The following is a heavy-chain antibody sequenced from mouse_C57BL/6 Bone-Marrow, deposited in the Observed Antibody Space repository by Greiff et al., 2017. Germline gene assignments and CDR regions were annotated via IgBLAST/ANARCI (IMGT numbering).Heavy chain of an antibody. D-gene: IGHD1-1*01. V-gene: IGHV1-15*01. CDR2: IDPETGGT. CDR1: GYTFTDYE. CDR3: TNITSEY. J-gene: IGHJ2*01. Sequence: QVQLQQPGTELVKPGASVTLSCKASGYTFTDYEMHWVKQTPVHGLEWIGAIDPETGGTAYNQKFKGKAILTADKSSSTAYMELRSLTSEDSAVYYCTNITSEYWGKGTTLTVSS.